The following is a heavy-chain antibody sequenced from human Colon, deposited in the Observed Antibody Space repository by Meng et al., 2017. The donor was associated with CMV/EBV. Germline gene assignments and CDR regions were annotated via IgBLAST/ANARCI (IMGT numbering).Heavy chain of an antibody. J-gene: IGHJ4*02. V-gene: IGHV3-23*01. CDR3: TKGLQYSDFWAVDS. CDR2: VTGSGAST. Sequence: GESLKISWAASGFSFDDYAMNWVRQAPGKGLEWVSAVTGSGASTYYADSVKGRFTISRDNSKTTVYLQMNSLRAEDTAVYYCTKGLQYSDFWAVDSWGQGTLVTVSS. CDR1: GFSFDDYA. D-gene: IGHD3-3*01.